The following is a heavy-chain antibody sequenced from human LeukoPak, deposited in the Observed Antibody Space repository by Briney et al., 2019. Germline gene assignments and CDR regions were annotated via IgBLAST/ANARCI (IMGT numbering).Heavy chain of an antibody. V-gene: IGHV3-30*02. CDR3: TKVGSGSYYHIDY. CDR1: GFTFSSYG. CDR2: IRYDGSNK. Sequence: PGGSLRLSCVASGFTFSSYGMHWVRQAPGKGLEWVAFIRYDGSNKYYADSVKGRFTISRDNSKNTLYLQMNSLRAEDTAVYYCTKVGSGSYYHIDYWGQGTLVTVSS. D-gene: IGHD3-10*01. J-gene: IGHJ4*02.